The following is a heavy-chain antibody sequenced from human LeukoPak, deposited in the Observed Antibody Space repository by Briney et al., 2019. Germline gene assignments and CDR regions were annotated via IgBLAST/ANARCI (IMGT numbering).Heavy chain of an antibody. J-gene: IGHJ4*02. D-gene: IGHD1-26*01. CDR3: ARTRWGLYYFDY. Sequence: PGGSLRLSCAASGFTFSSYGMHWVRQAPGKGLEGVAVIWYDGSNKYYADSVKGRFTISRDNSKNTLYLQMNSLRAEDTAVYYRARTRWGLYYFDYWGQGTLVTVSS. CDR1: GFTFSSYG. V-gene: IGHV3-33*01. CDR2: IWYDGSNK.